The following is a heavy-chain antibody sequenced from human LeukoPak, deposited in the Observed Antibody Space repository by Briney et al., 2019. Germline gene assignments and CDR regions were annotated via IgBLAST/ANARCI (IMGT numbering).Heavy chain of an antibody. CDR3: ARDFYGSGSYYIRWFDP. D-gene: IGHD3-10*01. V-gene: IGHV1-3*01. CDR1: GNTFTSYA. J-gene: IGHJ5*02. CDR2: INAGNGNT. Sequence: GASVKVSCKASGNTFTSYAMHWVRQAPGQRFEWMGWINAGNGNTKYSQKFQGRVTITRDTSASTAYMELSSLRSEDTAVYYCARDFYGSGSYYIRWFDPWGQGTLVTVSS.